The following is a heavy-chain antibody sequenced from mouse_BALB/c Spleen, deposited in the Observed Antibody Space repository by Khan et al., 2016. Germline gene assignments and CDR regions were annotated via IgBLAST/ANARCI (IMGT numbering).Heavy chain of an antibody. CDR1: GFTFSSYG. CDR3: ARDRGNDEAWFAY. V-gene: IGHV5-6-3*01. Sequence: EVELVESGGGLVQPGGSLKLSCAASGFTFSSYGMSWVRQTPDKRLELVATINSNGGSTYYPDSVKGRFPISRDNAKNTLYLQMSSLKSEDTAMYYCARDRGNDEAWFAYWGQGTLVTVSA. D-gene: IGHD2-12*01. J-gene: IGHJ3*01. CDR2: INSNGGST.